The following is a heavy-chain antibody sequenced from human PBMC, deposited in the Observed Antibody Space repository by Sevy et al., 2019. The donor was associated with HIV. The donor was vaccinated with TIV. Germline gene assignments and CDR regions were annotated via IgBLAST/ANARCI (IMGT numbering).Heavy chain of an antibody. J-gene: IGHJ4*02. CDR1: GFTFSSYE. Sequence: GEALKISCAASGFTFSSYEMNWVRQAPGKGLEWVSYISNSGTTISYSDSVRGRFTISRDNARNSLYLQMNSLRGEDTAVYYCARDLPPSATTVAHFDHRGQGTLVTVSS. D-gene: IGHD4-17*01. CDR2: ISNSGTTI. V-gene: IGHV3-48*03. CDR3: ARDLPPSATTVAHFDH.